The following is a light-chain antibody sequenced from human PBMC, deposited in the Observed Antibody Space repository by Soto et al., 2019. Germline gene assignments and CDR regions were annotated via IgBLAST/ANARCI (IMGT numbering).Light chain of an antibody. J-gene: IGKJ1*01. CDR2: KSS. V-gene: IGKV1-5*03. CDR3: QQFNTSPWT. Sequence: IHMTHSPATLSASEVYRVTISCLASQSVSIWLAWYQQKPGRAPKLLIYKSSILESGVPSRFSGSGSGTEFTLTISSLQPDDFATYYCQQFNTSPWTFGQGTKVDIK. CDR1: QSVSIW.